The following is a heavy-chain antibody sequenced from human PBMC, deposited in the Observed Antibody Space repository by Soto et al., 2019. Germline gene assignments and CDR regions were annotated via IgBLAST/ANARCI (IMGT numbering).Heavy chain of an antibody. CDR3: ARVRGAGLCWFDP. CDR2: IYHSGST. V-gene: IGHV4-30-2*01. CDR1: GGSISSGGYS. J-gene: IGHJ5*02. Sequence: SETLSLTCAVSGGSISSGGYSWSWIRQPPGKGLEWIGYIYHSGSTYYNPSLKSRVTIPVDRSKNQFSLKLSSVTAADTAVYYCARVRGAGLCWFDPWGQGTLVTVSS. D-gene: IGHD1-26*01.